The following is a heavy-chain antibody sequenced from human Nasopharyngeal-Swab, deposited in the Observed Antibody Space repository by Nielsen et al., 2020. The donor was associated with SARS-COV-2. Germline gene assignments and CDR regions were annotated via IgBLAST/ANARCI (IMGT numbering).Heavy chain of an antibody. CDR2: IYYSGST. Sequence: WIRQPPGKGLEWIGSIYYSGSTYYNPSLKSRVTISVDTSKNQFSLKLSSVTAADTAVYYCVRQENYDYVWGSYRLNWFDPWGQGTLVTVSS. CDR3: VRQENYDYVWGSYRLNWFDP. J-gene: IGHJ5*02. V-gene: IGHV4-39*01. D-gene: IGHD3-16*02.